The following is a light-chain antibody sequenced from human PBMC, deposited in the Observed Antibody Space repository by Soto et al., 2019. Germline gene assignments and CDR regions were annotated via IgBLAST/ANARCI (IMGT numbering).Light chain of an antibody. Sequence: EILLRQSPGTLSLSPGERATLSCRASQSVSSSYLAWYQQKPGQAPRLLIYGASSRATGIPDRFSGSGSGTDFTLTINRLEPEDFAVYYCQRYGSSQFTFGPGTKVDIK. CDR3: QRYGSSQFT. V-gene: IGKV3-20*01. CDR2: GAS. J-gene: IGKJ3*01. CDR1: QSVSSSY.